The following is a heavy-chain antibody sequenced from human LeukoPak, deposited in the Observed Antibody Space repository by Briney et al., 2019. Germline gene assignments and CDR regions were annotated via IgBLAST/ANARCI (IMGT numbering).Heavy chain of an antibody. Sequence: GGSLRLSCAASGFTFTTYWMSWVRQAPGKGLEWVANINQDGSGKYYLDSVKGRFTISRDNAKNSLYLQTNNLRAEDAAVYYCVRDITYWGQGTLVTVSS. CDR3: VRDITY. D-gene: IGHD1-14*01. J-gene: IGHJ4*02. CDR2: INQDGSGK. V-gene: IGHV3-7*04. CDR1: GFTFTTYW.